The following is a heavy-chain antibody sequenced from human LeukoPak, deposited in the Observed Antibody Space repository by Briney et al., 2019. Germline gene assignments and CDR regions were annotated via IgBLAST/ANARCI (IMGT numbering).Heavy chain of an antibody. CDR3: AREKTGDPCFDY. V-gene: IGHV3-21*01. Sequence: GGSLRLSCAASGFTFSSYSMNWVRQAPGKRLEWVSSISSSSSYIYYAASVKGRFTISRDNAKNSLYLQMNSLRAEDTAVYYCAREKTGDPCFDYWGQGTLVTVSS. CDR2: ISSSSSYI. J-gene: IGHJ4*02. CDR1: GFTFSSYS. D-gene: IGHD7-27*01.